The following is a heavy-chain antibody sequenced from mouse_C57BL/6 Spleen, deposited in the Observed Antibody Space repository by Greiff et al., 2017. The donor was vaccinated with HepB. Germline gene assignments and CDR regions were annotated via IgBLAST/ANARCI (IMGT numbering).Heavy chain of an antibody. CDR1: GFTFSSYA. V-gene: IGHV5-4*01. Sequence: EVKLVESGGGLVKPGGSLKLSCAASGFTFSSYAMSWVRQTPEKRLEWVATISDGGSYTYYPDNVTGRFTISRDNAKNNLYLQMGHLKSEDTAMYYCARDRPFAYWGQGTLVTVSA. J-gene: IGHJ3*01. CDR2: ISDGGSYT. CDR3: ARDRPFAY.